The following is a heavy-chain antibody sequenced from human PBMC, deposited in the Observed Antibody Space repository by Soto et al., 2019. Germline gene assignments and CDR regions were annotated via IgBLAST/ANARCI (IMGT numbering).Heavy chain of an antibody. CDR3: AGEVGDPSGWRDP. V-gene: IGHV3-23*01. D-gene: IGHD3-3*01. CDR1: GFTFTNYT. J-gene: IGHJ5*02. Sequence: AGSLRLSCAASGFTFTNYTMTWVRQTPGKGLEWVSGISASGGLKYYADSVQGRFTVSRDNSKNILYLQMDNLGDGDTALYYCAGEVGDPSGWRDPGGQGTQVTVSS. CDR2: ISASGGLK.